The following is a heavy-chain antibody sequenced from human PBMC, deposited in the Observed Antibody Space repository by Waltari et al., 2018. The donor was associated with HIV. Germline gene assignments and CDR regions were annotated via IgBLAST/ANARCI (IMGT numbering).Heavy chain of an antibody. Sequence: QVQLQESGPGLVKPSETLSLTRTVSGGSITSHYWSWVRQPPGKGLEWIGYIYYSGSTNYNPSLKSRVTISVDTSKNQFSLKLTSVTAADTAVYYCARFASEIFDSSGYSFDYWGQGALVTVPS. CDR1: GGSITSHY. CDR3: ARFASEIFDSSGYSFDY. J-gene: IGHJ4*02. CDR2: IYYSGST. V-gene: IGHV4-59*08. D-gene: IGHD3-22*01.